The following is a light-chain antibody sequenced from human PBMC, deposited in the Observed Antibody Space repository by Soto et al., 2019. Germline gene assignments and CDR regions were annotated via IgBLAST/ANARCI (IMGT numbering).Light chain of an antibody. CDR2: GAS. Sequence: ENVLTQSPGTLSLSPGESATLSFRASQIVYNGYLAWYQQKPGQPPRLLIFGASTRASGVPDRFSGSESGTDFTLTINRLQPEDFAVYYCQQYVSSPRTFGQGTKVDIK. J-gene: IGKJ1*01. CDR3: QQYVSSPRT. CDR1: QIVYNGY. V-gene: IGKV3-20*01.